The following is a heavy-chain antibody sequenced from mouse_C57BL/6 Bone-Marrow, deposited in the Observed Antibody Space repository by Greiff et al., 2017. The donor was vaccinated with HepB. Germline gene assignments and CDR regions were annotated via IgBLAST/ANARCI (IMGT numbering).Heavy chain of an antibody. J-gene: IGHJ2*01. CDR3: RRGCPFDY. D-gene: IGHD3-3*01. V-gene: IGHV1-83*01. Sequence: VQVVESGPELVKPGASVKMSCKASGYTFTDYYMHWVKQKPGKGLEWIGEIYPGSGNTYYNEKFKGKATLTADTSSSTAYMQLSSLTSEDSAVYFCARRGCPFDYWGQGTTLTVSS. CDR2: YPGSGNTY. CDR1: YTFTDYYM.